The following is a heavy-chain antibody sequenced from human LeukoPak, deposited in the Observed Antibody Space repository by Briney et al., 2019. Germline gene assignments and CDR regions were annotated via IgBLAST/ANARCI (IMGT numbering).Heavy chain of an antibody. J-gene: IGHJ6*03. D-gene: IGHD6-13*01. CDR2: GHYSGTT. Sequence: SETLSLTCTVSGGSIGSSSHYWGWIRQPPGKGLEWIGSGHYSGTTCYNPSLKSRVTISLDTSKNQLSLKVTSVTAADTAMYYCTRDCSNSWPHCYSYYYYMDVWGKGTTVTVSS. V-gene: IGHV4-39*07. CDR3: TRDCSNSWPHCYSYYYYMDV. CDR1: GGSIGSSSHY.